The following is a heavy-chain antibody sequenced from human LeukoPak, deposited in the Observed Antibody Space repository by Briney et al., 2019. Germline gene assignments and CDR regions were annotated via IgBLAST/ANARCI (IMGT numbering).Heavy chain of an antibody. D-gene: IGHD2-21*02. V-gene: IGHV1-18*01. Sequence: ASVKVSCKASGYTFTSYGISWVRQAPGQGLEWMGWISAYSGNTNYAQKLQGRVTMTTDTSTSTAYMELRSLRSDDTAVYYCAYCGGDCYSRWFDPWGQGTLVTVSS. CDR3: AYCGGDCYSRWFDP. J-gene: IGHJ5*02. CDR1: GYTFTSYG. CDR2: ISAYSGNT.